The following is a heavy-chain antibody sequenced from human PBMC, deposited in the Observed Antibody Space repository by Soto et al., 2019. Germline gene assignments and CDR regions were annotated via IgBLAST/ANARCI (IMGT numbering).Heavy chain of an antibody. CDR2: INPNSGGT. V-gene: IGHV1-2*02. D-gene: IGHD2-15*01. CDR1: GYTFTGYY. CDR3: ARGPFERGYCSGGSCYPLGY. J-gene: IGHJ4*02. Sequence: QVQLVQSGAEVKKPGASVKVSCKASGYTFTGYYMHWVRQAPGQGLEWMGWINPNSGGTNYAQKFQGRVTMTRDTYISTAYMELSRLRSDDTAVYYCARGPFERGYCSGGSCYPLGYWGQGTLVTVSS.